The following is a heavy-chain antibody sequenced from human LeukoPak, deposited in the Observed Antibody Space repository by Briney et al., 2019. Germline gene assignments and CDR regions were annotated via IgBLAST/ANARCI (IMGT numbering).Heavy chain of an antibody. CDR1: GFTFDDYA. Sequence: GGSLRLSCAASGFTFDDYAMHWVRQAPGKGLEWVSVIYSGGSTYYADSVKGRFTISRDNSKNTLYLQMNSLRAEDTAVYYCARVEDGYYRIDYWGQGTLVAVSS. CDR2: IYSGGST. D-gene: IGHD1-14*01. J-gene: IGHJ4*02. V-gene: IGHV3-53*01. CDR3: ARVEDGYYRIDY.